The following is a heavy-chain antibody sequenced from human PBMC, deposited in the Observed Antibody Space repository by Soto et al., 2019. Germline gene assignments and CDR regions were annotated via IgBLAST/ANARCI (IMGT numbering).Heavy chain of an antibody. CDR2: IWYDGSNK. J-gene: IGHJ4*02. D-gene: IGHD2-15*01. CDR1: GFTFSSYG. Sequence: GVSLRLSCAASGFTFSSYGMHWVRQAPGKWLEWVAVIWYDGSNKYYADSVKGRFTISRDNSKNTLYLQMNSLRAEDTAVYYCARDGYCSGGSCYSVPVFDYWGQGTLVTVSS. CDR3: ARDGYCSGGSCYSVPVFDY. V-gene: IGHV3-33*01.